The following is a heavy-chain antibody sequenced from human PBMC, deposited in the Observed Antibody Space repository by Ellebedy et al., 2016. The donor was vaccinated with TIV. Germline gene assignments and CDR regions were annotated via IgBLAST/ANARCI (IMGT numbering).Heavy chain of an antibody. V-gene: IGHV3-74*01. CDR3: ARRSSGYCVGVKCTTDFDY. J-gene: IGHJ4*02. D-gene: IGHD2-2*03. CDR1: GFSFSWHW. Sequence: GGSLRLSXAASGFSFSWHWMHWVRQGPGKGLVWVSRINNDGTATNYADSVKGRFTISRDNTNNTLYLQMNRLRAADTGVYYCARRSSGYCVGVKCTTDFDYWGQGTLVTVSS. CDR2: INNDGTAT.